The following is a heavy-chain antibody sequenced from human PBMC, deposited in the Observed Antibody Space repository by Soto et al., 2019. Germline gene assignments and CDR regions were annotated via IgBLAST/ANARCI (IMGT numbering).Heavy chain of an antibody. CDR2: IYYSGST. D-gene: IGHD3-10*01. J-gene: IGHJ6*02. CDR3: ARVGGYGSGSPSGGMDV. V-gene: IGHV4-31*03. Sequence: SETLSLTCTVSGGSISSGGYYWSWIRQHPGKGLEWIGYIYYSGSTYYNPSLKSRVTISVDTSKNQFSLKLSSVTAADTAVYYCARVGGYGSGSPSGGMDVWGQGTTVTVSS. CDR1: GGSISSGGYY.